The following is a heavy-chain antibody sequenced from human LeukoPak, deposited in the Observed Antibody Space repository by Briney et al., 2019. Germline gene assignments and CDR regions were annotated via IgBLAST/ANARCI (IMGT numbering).Heavy chain of an antibody. D-gene: IGHD6-13*01. J-gene: IGHJ4*02. CDR1: GFTFSSYE. CDR2: ISYDGSNK. V-gene: IGHV3-30*18. CDR3: AKGYSSSWYVRLWDY. Sequence: GGSLRLSCAASGFTFSSYEMNWVRQAPGKGLEWVAVISYDGSNKYYADSVKGRFTISRDNSRNTLYLQMNSLRAEDTAVYYCAKGYSSSWYVRLWDYWGQGTLVTVSS.